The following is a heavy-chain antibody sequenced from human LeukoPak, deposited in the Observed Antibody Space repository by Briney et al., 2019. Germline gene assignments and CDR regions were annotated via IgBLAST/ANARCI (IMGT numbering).Heavy chain of an antibody. J-gene: IGHJ4*02. Sequence: GGSLRLSCAVSGVNFSSYWMSWVRQAPGKGLEWVANIKQDGSEKYYVDSVKGRFTISRDNAKNSLYLQMNSLRAEDTAVYYCARDESGLGLHDFDYWGQGTLVTVSS. V-gene: IGHV3-7*01. CDR1: GVNFSSYW. CDR2: IKQDGSEK. CDR3: ARDESGLGLHDFDY.